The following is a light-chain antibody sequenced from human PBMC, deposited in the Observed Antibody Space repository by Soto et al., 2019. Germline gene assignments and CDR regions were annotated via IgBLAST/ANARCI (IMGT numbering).Light chain of an antibody. J-gene: IGKJ5*01. CDR1: QSVTSNK. V-gene: IGKV3-20*01. Sequence: EIVLTQSPGNLSLSPGERATLSCRASQSVTSNKLAWYQQKPGQAPRLLIYDASGRTTGSPDRSSGSGSGADFTLTISRLEPEDFAVYYCQQYGSSPITFGQGTRLEIK. CDR3: QQYGSSPIT. CDR2: DAS.